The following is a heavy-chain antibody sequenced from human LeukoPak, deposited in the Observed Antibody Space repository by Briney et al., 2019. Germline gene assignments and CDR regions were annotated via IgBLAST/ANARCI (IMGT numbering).Heavy chain of an antibody. CDR2: ISFDGSKK. V-gene: IGHV3-30*18. Sequence: PGRSLRLSCAASGFTFTSYGLHWGRQAPGKGLECVAVISFDGSKKYYAGSVKGRFTISRDNSKNTLHLQMNSLRAEDTAVYYCAKDVWALVATINANWFDPWGQGTLVTVSS. CDR1: GFTFTSYG. D-gene: IGHD5-12*01. CDR3: AKDVWALVATINANWFDP. J-gene: IGHJ5*02.